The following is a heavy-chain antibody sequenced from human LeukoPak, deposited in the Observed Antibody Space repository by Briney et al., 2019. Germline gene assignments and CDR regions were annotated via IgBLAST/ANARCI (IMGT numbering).Heavy chain of an antibody. CDR3: VIRSTAMTTVTTFGVDY. CDR2: MNPNSGNT. V-gene: IGHV1-8*01. J-gene: IGHJ4*02. D-gene: IGHD4-17*01. Sequence: GASVKVSCKASGYTFTSYDINWVRQATGQGLEWMGWMNPNSGNTGYAQKFQGRVTMTRNTSISTAYMELSSLRSEDTAVYYCVIRSTAMTTVTTFGVDYWGQGTLVTVSS. CDR1: GYTFTSYD.